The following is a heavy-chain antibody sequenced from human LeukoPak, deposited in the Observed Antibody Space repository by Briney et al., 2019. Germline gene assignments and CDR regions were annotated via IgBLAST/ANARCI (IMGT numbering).Heavy chain of an antibody. CDR2: INPNSGGT. Sequence: GASVKVSCKASGYTFTSYGISWVRQAPGQGLEWMGWINPNSGGTNYAQKFQGRVTMTRDTSISTAYMELSRLRSDDTAVYYCARDQVYNSAQGVVDYWGQGTLVTVSS. J-gene: IGHJ4*02. D-gene: IGHD6-19*01. CDR1: GYTFTSYG. V-gene: IGHV1-2*02. CDR3: ARDQVYNSAQGVVDY.